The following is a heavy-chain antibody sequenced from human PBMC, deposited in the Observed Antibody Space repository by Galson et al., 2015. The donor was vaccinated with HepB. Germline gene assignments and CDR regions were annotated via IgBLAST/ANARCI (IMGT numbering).Heavy chain of an antibody. V-gene: IGHV1-2*02. CDR1: GGTFSSYT. J-gene: IGHJ4*02. Sequence: SVKVSCKASGGTFSSYTISWVRQAPGQGLEYMGWINPNSGGTNYAQSFQGRVTMTRDTSISTAYMELIRLTYDDTAVYYCARIPHGDWGQGTLVTVSS. CDR2: INPNSGGT. D-gene: IGHD3-10*01. CDR3: ARIPHGD.